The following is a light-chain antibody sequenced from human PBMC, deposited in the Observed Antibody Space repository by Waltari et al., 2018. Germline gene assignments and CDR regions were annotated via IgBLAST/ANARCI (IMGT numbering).Light chain of an antibody. CDR1: SSDVGSYNL. Sequence: QSALTQPASVSGSPGQSITISCTGTSSDVGSYNLVSCYQQHPGTATKLMIYEVSKRPQGVANRFSGSKSGNTASLTISGLQAEDEADYYCCSYAGSSTFVFGGGTKLTVL. CDR3: CSYAGSSTFV. J-gene: IGLJ2*01. V-gene: IGLV2-23*02. CDR2: EVS.